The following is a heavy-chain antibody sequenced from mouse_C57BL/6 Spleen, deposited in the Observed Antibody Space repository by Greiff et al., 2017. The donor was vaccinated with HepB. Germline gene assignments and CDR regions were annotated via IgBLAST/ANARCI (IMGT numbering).Heavy chain of an antibody. J-gene: IGHJ3*01. CDR3: ARGGNSSGYVPFAY. CDR1: GYTFTSYW. Sequence: QVQLKQPGTELVKPGASVKLSCKASGYTFTSYWMHWVKQRPGQGLEWIGNINPSNGGTNYNEKFKSKATLTVDKSSSTAYMQLSSLTSEDSAVYDCARGGNSSGYVPFAYWGQGTLVTVSA. D-gene: IGHD3-2*02. CDR2: INPSNGGT. V-gene: IGHV1-53*01.